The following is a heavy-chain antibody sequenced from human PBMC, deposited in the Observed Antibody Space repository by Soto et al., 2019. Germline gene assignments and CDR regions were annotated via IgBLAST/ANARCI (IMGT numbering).Heavy chain of an antibody. D-gene: IGHD6-13*01. CDR1: GFTFSSYG. V-gene: IGHV3-33*01. J-gene: IGHJ4*02. Sequence: PGGSLRLSCAASGFTFSSYGMHWVRQAPGKGLEWVAVIWYDGSNKYYADSVKGRFTISRDNSKNTLYLQMNSLRAEDTAVYYCARDRSSSRYFDYWGQGTLVTVSS. CDR3: ARDRSSSRYFDY. CDR2: IWYDGSNK.